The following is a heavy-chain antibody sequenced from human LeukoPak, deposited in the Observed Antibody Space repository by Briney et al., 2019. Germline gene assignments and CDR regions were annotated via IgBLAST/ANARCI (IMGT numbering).Heavy chain of an antibody. V-gene: IGHV1-18*01. Sequence: ASVKVSCKASGYTFTSYGFSWVRQAPGQGLEWMGWISAYNGNTNYAQKLQGRVTMTTDTSTSTAYMELRSLRSDDTAVYYCARVESSSWYHYYYYMDVWGKGTTVTISS. CDR2: ISAYNGNT. D-gene: IGHD6-13*01. J-gene: IGHJ6*03. CDR1: GYTFTSYG. CDR3: ARVESSSWYHYYYYMDV.